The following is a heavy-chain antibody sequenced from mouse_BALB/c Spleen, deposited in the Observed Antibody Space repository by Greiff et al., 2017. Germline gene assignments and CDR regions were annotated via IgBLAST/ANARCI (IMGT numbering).Heavy chain of an antibody. CDR3: ARFYYYGSSYGAMDY. J-gene: IGHJ4*01. CDR1: GYTFTSYT. V-gene: IGHV1-4*01. D-gene: IGHD1-1*01. CDR2: INPSSGYT. Sequence: VQLQQSGAELARPGASVKMSCKASGYTFTSYTMHWVKQRPGQGLEWIGYINPSSGYTNYNQKFKDKATLTADKSSSTAYMQLSSLTSEDSAVYYCARFYYYGSSYGAMDYWGQGTSVTVSS.